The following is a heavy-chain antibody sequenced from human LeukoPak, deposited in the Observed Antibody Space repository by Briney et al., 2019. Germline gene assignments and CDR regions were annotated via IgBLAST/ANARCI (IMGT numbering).Heavy chain of an antibody. J-gene: IGHJ4*02. CDR3: AKDLSPLIVVVTAIPGGFDY. CDR1: GFTFSSYG. D-gene: IGHD2-21*02. CDR2: ISYDGSNK. V-gene: IGHV3-30*18. Sequence: GGSLRLSCAASGFTFSSYGMHWVRQAPGKGLEWVAVISYDGSNKYYADSVKGRFTISRDNSKNTLYLQMNSLRAEDTAVYYCAKDLSPLIVVVTAIPGGFDYWGQGTLVTVSS.